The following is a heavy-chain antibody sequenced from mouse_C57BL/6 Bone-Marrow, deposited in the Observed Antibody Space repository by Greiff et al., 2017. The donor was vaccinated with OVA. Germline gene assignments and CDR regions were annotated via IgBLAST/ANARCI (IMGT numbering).Heavy chain of an antibody. D-gene: IGHD1-1*01. V-gene: IGHV1-4*01. CDR2: INPSSGYT. CDR3: ARRGGTTVVADY. CDR1: GSTFTSYT. J-gene: IGHJ2*01. Sequence: QVQLQQSGADLARPGASVKLSCKASGSTFTSYTMHWVQQRPGQGLEWIGYINPSSGYTKYTQKFKDKATLTADKASSTAYMQLSSLPSEDSAVYYCARRGGTTVVADYWGQGTTLTVSS.